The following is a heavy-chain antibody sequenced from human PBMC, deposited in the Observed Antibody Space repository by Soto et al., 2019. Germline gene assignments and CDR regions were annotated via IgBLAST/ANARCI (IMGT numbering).Heavy chain of an antibody. Sequence: SETLSLTCTVSGVSISSYYWSWIRQPPGKGLEWIGYIYYSGSTNYNPSLKSRVTISVDTSKNQFSLKLSSVTAADTAVYYCATHRRNFDPYFDYWGQGTLVTVSS. V-gene: IGHV4-59*01. CDR2: IYYSGST. J-gene: IGHJ4*02. CDR1: GVSISSYY. D-gene: IGHD3-9*01. CDR3: ATHRRNFDPYFDY.